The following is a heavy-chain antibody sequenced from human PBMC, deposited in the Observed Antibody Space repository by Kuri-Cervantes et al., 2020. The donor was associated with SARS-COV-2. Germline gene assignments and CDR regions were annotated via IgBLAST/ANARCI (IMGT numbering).Heavy chain of an antibody. CDR2: IIPIFGTA. Sequence: SVKVSCRASGGTFSSCAISWVRQAPGQGLEWMGGIIPIFGTANYAQKFQGRVTITADESTSTAYMELSSLRSEDTAVYYCARAYYYDSSGYYPGDYWGQGTLVTVSS. D-gene: IGHD3-22*01. J-gene: IGHJ4*02. CDR1: GGTFSSCA. V-gene: IGHV1-69*13. CDR3: ARAYYYDSSGYYPGDY.